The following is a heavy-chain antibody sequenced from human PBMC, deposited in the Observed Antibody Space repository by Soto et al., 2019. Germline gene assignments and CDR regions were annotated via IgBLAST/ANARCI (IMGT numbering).Heavy chain of an antibody. CDR1: GGSITTNNYY. J-gene: IGHJ3*02. CDR3: AIQVARPPPDALDI. V-gene: IGHV4-39*01. Sequence: SENLSLTSTVSGGSITTNNYYWGWIRQPPGKGLEWVGSLYYTCSTYYSPPLRGRPTISVDTARIQFPLKLTSVPAADTAFYYCAIQVARPPPDALDIWGPGTMVTV. CDR2: LYYTCST.